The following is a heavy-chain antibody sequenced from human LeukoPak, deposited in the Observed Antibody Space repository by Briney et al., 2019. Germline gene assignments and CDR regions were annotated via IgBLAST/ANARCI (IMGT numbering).Heavy chain of an antibody. CDR3: ARQEGIAAARGYMDV. CDR2: FYYSGST. V-gene: IGHV4-59*08. J-gene: IGHJ6*03. D-gene: IGHD6-13*01. Sequence: SETLSLTCTVSVGSISSYYWSWVRQPPGKGLEWIGYFYYSGSTNYNPSLKSRVTISVDTSKNQFLLKLSSVTAADTAVYYCARQEGIAAARGYMDVWGKGTTVTVSS. CDR1: VGSISSYY.